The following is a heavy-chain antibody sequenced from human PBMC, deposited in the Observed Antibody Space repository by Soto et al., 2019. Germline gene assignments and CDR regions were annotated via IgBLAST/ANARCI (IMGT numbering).Heavy chain of an antibody. J-gene: IGHJ6*02. CDR1: GGSFSGYY. CDR2: INHSGST. CDR3: ARGQGYWFYYYYGMDV. D-gene: IGHD2-15*01. Sequence: SETLSLTCAVYGGSFSGYYWSWIRQPPGKGLEWIGEINHSGSTNYNPSLKSRVTISVDTSKNQFSLKLSSVAAADTAVYYCARGQGYWFYYYYGMDVWGQGTTVTVSS. V-gene: IGHV4-34*01.